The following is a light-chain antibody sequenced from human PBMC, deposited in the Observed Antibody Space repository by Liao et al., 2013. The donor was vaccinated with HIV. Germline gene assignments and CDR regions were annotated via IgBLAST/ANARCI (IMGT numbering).Light chain of an antibody. J-gene: IGLJ1*01. Sequence: SYELTQPPSVSVSPGQTARITCSGDALPKQYAYWYQQKPGQAPVLLIYKDSERPSGIPERFSGSSSGTTVTLTISGVQAEDEADYYCQVWDSSRDHPYVFGTGTKVTVL. CDR1: ALPKQY. CDR3: QVWDSSRDHPYV. V-gene: IGLV3-25*03. CDR2: KDS.